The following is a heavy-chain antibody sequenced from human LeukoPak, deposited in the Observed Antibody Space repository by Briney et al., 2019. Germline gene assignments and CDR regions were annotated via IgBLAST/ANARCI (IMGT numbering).Heavy chain of an antibody. J-gene: IGHJ6*03. V-gene: IGHV4-59*12. CDR1: GGSISNYY. CDR2: IYHSGST. Sequence: SETLSLTCTVSGGSISNYYWSWIRQPPGKGLEWIGYIYHSGSTYYNPSLKSRVTISVDRSKNQFSLKLSSVTAADTAVYYCARNRSPYYYYYMDVWGKGTTVTVSS. CDR3: ARNRSPYYYYYMDV. D-gene: IGHD1-26*01.